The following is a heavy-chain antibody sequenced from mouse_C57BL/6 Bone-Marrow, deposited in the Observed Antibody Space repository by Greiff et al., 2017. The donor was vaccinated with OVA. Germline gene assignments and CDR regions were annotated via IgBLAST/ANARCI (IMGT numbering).Heavy chain of an antibody. CDR1: GFNIQDDY. Sequence: EVQLQQSGAELVRPGASVKLSCTASGFNIQDDYMHWVKQRPEQGLEWIGWIDPENGDTEYASQFQGKATLSADTSSNTAYLQLSSLTSEDTYVYYCTTHGGYFDVWGKGTTVTVSS. V-gene: IGHV14-4*01. J-gene: IGHJ1*03. CDR2: IDPENGDT. CDR3: TTHGGYFDV.